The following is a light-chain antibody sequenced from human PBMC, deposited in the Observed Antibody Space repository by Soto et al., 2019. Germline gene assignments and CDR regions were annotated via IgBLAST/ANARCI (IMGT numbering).Light chain of an antibody. J-gene: IGKJ4*01. V-gene: IGKV3-20*01. Sequence: IVVTQSPASLAVSPGERATLSCSASHSVSSSYLAWYQQKPGQAPRLLIYGASSRATGIPDRFSGSGSGTDFPLTISRLEPEDFAVYYCQQYGSSPLTFGGGTKVDI. CDR1: HSVSSSY. CDR3: QQYGSSPLT. CDR2: GAS.